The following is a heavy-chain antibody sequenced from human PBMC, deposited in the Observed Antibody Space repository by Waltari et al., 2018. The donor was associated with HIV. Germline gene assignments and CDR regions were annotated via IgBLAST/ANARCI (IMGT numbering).Heavy chain of an antibody. CDR3: ARETFWADYYHKRDYNRGLGH. CDR1: GFTFPNFF. V-gene: IGHV1-46*01. J-gene: IGHJ4*02. CDR2: IIPSINRT. D-gene: IGHD3-22*01. Sequence: QVQLVQSGAELKKPGTSVKVSCKASGFTFPNFFFHWVRQAPGQGLEWMGMIIPSINRTVSAQTFEDRVIMTTDTSTDTVYVELISLRSEDTAMYYCARETFWADYYHKRDYNRGLGHWGQGTLVTVSS.